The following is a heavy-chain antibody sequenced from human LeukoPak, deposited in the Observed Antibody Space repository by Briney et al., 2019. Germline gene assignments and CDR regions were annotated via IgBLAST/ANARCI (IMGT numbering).Heavy chain of an antibody. J-gene: IGHJ4*02. Sequence: SETLSLTCTVSGGSISSYYWSWIRQPPGKGLEWIGYIYHSGSTNYNPSLKSRVTISVDTSKNQFSLKLSSVTAADTAVYYCAGLGMGPYYDILTGYPPLDYWGQGTLVTVSS. CDR1: GGSISSYY. D-gene: IGHD3-9*01. CDR2: IYHSGST. CDR3: AGLGMGPYYDILTGYPPLDY. V-gene: IGHV4-59*08.